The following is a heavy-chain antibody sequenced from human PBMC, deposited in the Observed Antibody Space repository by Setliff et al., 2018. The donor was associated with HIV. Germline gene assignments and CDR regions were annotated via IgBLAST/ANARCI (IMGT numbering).Heavy chain of an antibody. J-gene: IGHJ6*02. CDR3: ARLLIAVAGTGYYYYGMDV. Sequence: ASVKVSCKTSGYTFSTYGISWVRQAPGQGLEWMGWISTYDGNTNYKQVRDRVTITTDESTSTAYMELSSLRSEDTAVYYCARLLIAVAGTGYYYYGMDVWGQGTTVTV. V-gene: IGHV1-18*01. D-gene: IGHD6-19*01. CDR1: GYTFSTYG. CDR2: ISTYDGNT.